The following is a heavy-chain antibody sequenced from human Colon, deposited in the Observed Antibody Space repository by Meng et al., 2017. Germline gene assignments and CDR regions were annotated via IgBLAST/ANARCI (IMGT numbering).Heavy chain of an antibody. CDR2: IRTKPNDYAT. J-gene: IGHJ4*02. CDR1: GFTFIGSV. D-gene: IGHD1-14*01. Sequence: VSLLMAGGRPAQRVGSLDPSRVASGFTFIGSVINWLRQATGKGLEWVGRIRTKPNDYATAYAPSVRGRFTFSRDDSKNTVYLQMNSLKIEDTAVYYCSTGDYCGFWGQGTLVTVSS. V-gene: IGHV3-73*02. CDR3: STGDYCGF.